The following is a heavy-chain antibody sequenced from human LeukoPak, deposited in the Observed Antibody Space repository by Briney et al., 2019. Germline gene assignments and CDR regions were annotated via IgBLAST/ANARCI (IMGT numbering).Heavy chain of an antibody. J-gene: IGHJ4*02. Sequence: SETLSLTCTVSGGSISSYYWSWIRQPPGKGLEWIGYIYYSGSTNYNPSLKSRVTISVDTSKNQFSLKLSSVTAADTAAYYCARHSSSWCFDYWGQGTLVTVSS. CDR3: ARHSSSWCFDY. CDR2: IYYSGST. V-gene: IGHV4-59*08. D-gene: IGHD6-13*01. CDR1: GGSISSYY.